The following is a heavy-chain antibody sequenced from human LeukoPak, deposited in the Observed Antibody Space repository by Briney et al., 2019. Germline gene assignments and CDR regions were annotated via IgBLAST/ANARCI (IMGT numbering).Heavy chain of an antibody. CDR2: INPSVGTT. CDR1: GYTFTNYY. CDR3: ARSPPGYCSSTSCYYWFDP. Sequence: ASVKVSCKASGYTFTNYYIHWVRQAPGQGLAWMGTINPSVGTTRSAQGRVSLTRDTSTSTVYMELSTLRSEDTAVYYCARSPPGYCSSTSCYYWFDPWGQGTLVTVSS. V-gene: IGHV1-46*01. D-gene: IGHD2-2*01. J-gene: IGHJ5*02.